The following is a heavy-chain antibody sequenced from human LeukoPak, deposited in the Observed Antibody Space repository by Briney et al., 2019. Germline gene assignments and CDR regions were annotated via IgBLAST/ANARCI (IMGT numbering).Heavy chain of an antibody. J-gene: IGHJ4*02. CDR2: ISYDGSNK. Sequence: PGRSLRLSCAASGFTFSSYGMHWVRQAPGKGLEWVAVISYDGSNKYYADSVKGRFTISRDNSKNTLYLQMNSLRAEDTAVYYCAKDLDYGGNSEGYWGQGTLVTVSS. CDR3: AKDLDYGGNSEGY. V-gene: IGHV3-30*18. CDR1: GFTFSSYG. D-gene: IGHD4-23*01.